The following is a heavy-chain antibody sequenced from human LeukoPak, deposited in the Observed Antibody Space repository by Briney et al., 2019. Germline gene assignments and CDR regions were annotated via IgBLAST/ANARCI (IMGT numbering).Heavy chain of an antibody. D-gene: IGHD6-13*01. CDR1: GFTFSSYG. V-gene: IGHV3-33*01. J-gene: IGHJ4*02. CDR2: MWYDGSNK. Sequence: GRSLRLSCAASGFTFSSYGMHWVRQAPGKGLEWVAVMWYDGSNKYYADSVKGRFTISRDNSKNTLYLQMNSLRAEDTAVYYCARQYSSSWYDYWGQGTLVTVSS. CDR3: ARQYSSSWYDY.